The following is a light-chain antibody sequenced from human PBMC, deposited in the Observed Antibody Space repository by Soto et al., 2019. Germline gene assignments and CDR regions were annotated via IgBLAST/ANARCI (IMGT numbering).Light chain of an antibody. CDR1: QSVGIF. CDR3: QQRGNWPLYT. J-gene: IGKJ2*01. V-gene: IGKV3-11*01. Sequence: EIVLTQSPATLSLSPGERATLSCRASQSVGIFLAWYQQKPGQAPRLLIYDASDRATGTPARFSGSGSGTDFPLTISSLEPEEFAVYYCQQRGNWPLYTFGQGTKVE. CDR2: DAS.